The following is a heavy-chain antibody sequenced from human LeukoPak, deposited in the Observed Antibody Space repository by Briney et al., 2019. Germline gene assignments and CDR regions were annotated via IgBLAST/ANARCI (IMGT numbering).Heavy chain of an antibody. Sequence: GGSLRLSCAASGFTFSSYAMNWVRQAPGKGLEWVSSISSSSSYIYYADSVKGRFTISRDNAKNSLYLQMNSLRVDDTAVYYCAREALRSRAFDIWGQGTMVTVSS. CDR1: GFTFSSYA. CDR3: AREALRSRAFDI. J-gene: IGHJ3*02. CDR2: ISSSSSYI. V-gene: IGHV3-21*01.